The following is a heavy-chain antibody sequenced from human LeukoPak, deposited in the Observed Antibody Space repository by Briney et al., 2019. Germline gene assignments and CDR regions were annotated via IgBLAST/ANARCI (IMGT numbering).Heavy chain of an antibody. CDR1: GGSISSYY. CDR2: IYTSGST. V-gene: IGHV4-4*07. CDR3: ARYSDSSGPDAFDI. Sequence: SETLSLTCTVSGGSISSYYWSWIRQPAGKGLEWIGRIYTSGSTNYNPSLKSRVTMSVDTSKNQFSLKLSSVTAADTAVYYCARYSDSSGPDAFDIWGQGTMVTVSS. J-gene: IGHJ3*02. D-gene: IGHD3-22*01.